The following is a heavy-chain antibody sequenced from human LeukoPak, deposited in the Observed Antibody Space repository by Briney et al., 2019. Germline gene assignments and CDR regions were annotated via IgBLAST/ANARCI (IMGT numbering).Heavy chain of an antibody. Sequence: GGSLRLSCVASGYTFSPYWMSWVRQTPGKGLEWVASISNGGSATYYVDSVRGRFTISRDDAKNSLFLQMNGLRADDTAVYYCTRQNYVPDSWGQGTLVTVSS. V-gene: IGHV3-7*03. D-gene: IGHD3-10*02. J-gene: IGHJ4*02. CDR2: ISNGGSAT. CDR3: TRQNYVPDS. CDR1: GYTFSPYW.